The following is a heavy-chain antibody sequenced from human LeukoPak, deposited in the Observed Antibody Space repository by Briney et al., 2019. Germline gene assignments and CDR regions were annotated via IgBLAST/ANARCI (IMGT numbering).Heavy chain of an antibody. CDR1: GFSLSTSGMR. D-gene: IGHD2-21*02. CDR2: IDWDDDK. J-gene: IGHJ4*02. Sequence: SGPALVKPTQTLTLTCTFSGFSLSTSGMRVSWIRQPPGKALEWLARIDWDDDKFYSTSLKTRLTISKDTSKNQVVLTMTNMDLVDTATYYCARTPYCGGDCYVDYWGQGTLVTVSS. CDR3: ARTPYCGGDCYVDY. V-gene: IGHV2-70*04.